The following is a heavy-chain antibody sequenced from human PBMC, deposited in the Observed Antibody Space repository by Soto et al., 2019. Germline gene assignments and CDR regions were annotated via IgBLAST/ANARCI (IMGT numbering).Heavy chain of an antibody. CDR1: GYTFTSYG. V-gene: IGHV1-18*04. D-gene: IGHD7-27*01. CDR3: ARAVPISNGVNWFDP. J-gene: IGHJ5*02. Sequence: GASVKVSCKASGYTFTSYGISWVRQAPVQGLEWMGWISAYNGNTNYAQKLQGRVTMTTDTSTSTAYMELRSLRSDDTAVYYCARAVPISNGVNWFDPWGRGTLVTVSS. CDR2: ISAYNGNT.